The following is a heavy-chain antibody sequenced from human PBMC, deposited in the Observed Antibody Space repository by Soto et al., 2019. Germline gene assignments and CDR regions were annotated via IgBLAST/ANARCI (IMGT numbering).Heavy chain of an antibody. CDR1: GYSFTRYW. J-gene: IGHJ6*02. Sequence: GESLKISCKGSGYSFTRYWIGSVRQMPGKGLEWMGIIYPGDSDTRYSPSFQGQVTISADKSISTAYLQWSSLKASDTAMYYCARLFTYGSGSYYASYYYYGMDVWGQGTTVTVSS. D-gene: IGHD3-10*01. CDR3: ARLFTYGSGSYYASYYYYGMDV. CDR2: IYPGDSDT. V-gene: IGHV5-51*01.